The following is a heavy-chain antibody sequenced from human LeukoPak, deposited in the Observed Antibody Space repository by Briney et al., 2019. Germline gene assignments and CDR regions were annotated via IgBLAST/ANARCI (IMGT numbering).Heavy chain of an antibody. CDR3: ARVVERITNWFGP. Sequence: GGSLRLSCVASGFTVTRNYMSWVRQAPGKGLEWVSVIYSGGSTYYADSVKGRFTISRDNAKNSLYLQMNSLRAEDTALYYCARVVERITNWFGPWGQGTLVTVSS. J-gene: IGHJ5*02. V-gene: IGHV3-53*01. D-gene: IGHD2-15*01. CDR2: IYSGGST. CDR1: GFTVTRNY.